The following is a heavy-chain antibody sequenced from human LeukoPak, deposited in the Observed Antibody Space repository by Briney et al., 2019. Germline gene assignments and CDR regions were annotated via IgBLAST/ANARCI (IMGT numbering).Heavy chain of an antibody. CDR3: ARRGYSSGWYAY. J-gene: IGHJ4*02. V-gene: IGHV4-59*01. D-gene: IGHD6-19*01. CDR1: GGSISSYY. Sequence: TSETLSLTCTVSGGSISSYYWSWIRQPPGKGLEWIGYIYYSGSTNYNPSLKSRVTISVDTSKNQFSLKLSSVTAADTAVYYCARRGYSSGWYAYWGQGTLVTVSS. CDR2: IYYSGST.